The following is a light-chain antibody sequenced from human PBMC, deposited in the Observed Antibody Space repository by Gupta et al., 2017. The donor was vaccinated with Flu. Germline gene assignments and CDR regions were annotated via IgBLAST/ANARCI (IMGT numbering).Light chain of an antibody. Sequence: DTVMTQPPLSLPVTPGEPASISCSSSQSLLHSNGYNYLDWYLQKPGQSPQLLIYLGSNRASGVPDRFSGSGSGTDFTLKISRVEAEDVGVYYCMQALQTPCTFGQGTKVEIK. CDR2: LGS. CDR1: QSLLHSNGYNY. J-gene: IGKJ1*01. CDR3: MQALQTPCT. V-gene: IGKV2-28*01.